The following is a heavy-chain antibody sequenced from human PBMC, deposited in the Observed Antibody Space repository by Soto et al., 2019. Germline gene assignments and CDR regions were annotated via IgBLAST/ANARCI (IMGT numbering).Heavy chain of an antibody. CDR2: ISSSSSTI. V-gene: IGHV3-48*02. D-gene: IGHD5-12*01. Sequence: DVQLVESGGGLVQPGGSLRLSCAASGFTFRSYNMNWVRQAPGKGLDWLSYISSSSSTINYADSVKGRFTISRDNAKNSLYLQMNSLRDDDTAMYYCARGGTIAVTSIGDYWGQGTLVTVSS. J-gene: IGHJ4*01. CDR1: GFTFRSYN. CDR3: ARGGTIAVTSIGDY.